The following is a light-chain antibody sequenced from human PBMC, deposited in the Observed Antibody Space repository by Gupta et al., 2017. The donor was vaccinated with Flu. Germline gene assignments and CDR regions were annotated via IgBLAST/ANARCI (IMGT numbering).Light chain of an antibody. V-gene: IGLV8-61*01. J-gene: IGLJ3*02. Sequence: QTVVTQEPSFSVSPGGTVTLTCGLSSGSVSTGYYPSWYQQTPGQTPRTLIYTTSTRSSGVPDRFSGSILGNKAALTITGAQADDESDYYCALYVGNHWVFGGGTKLTVL. CDR1: SGSVSTGYY. CDR2: TTS. CDR3: ALYVGNHWV.